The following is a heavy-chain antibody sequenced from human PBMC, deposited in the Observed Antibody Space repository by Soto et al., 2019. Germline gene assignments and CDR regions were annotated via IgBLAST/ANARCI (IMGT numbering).Heavy chain of an antibody. CDR1: GGSISSYY. V-gene: IGHV4-59*01. D-gene: IGHD2-2*03. CDR3: AREGNLGRWIQPLDS. Sequence: SETLSLTCTVSGGSISSYYWSWIRQPPGKGLEWIGYIYYSGSTNYNPSLKSRVTISVDTSKNQFSLKLSSVTTAGTAVYFCAREGNLGRWIQPLDSWGQGTLVTVS. J-gene: IGHJ4*02. CDR2: IYYSGST.